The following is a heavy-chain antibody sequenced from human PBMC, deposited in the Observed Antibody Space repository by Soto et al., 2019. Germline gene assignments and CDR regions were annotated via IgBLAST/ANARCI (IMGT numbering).Heavy chain of an antibody. V-gene: IGHV4-59*08. Sequence: TSETLSLTCTVSGGSISSYYWSWIRQHPGKGLEWIGYIYYSGSTYYNPSLQSRVTISIDTSKNQFSLKLSSVTATDTAVYYCASQHYYDSSGYYVVYWGRGTLVTVSS. D-gene: IGHD3-22*01. CDR2: IYYSGST. CDR3: ASQHYYDSSGYYVVY. CDR1: GGSISSYY. J-gene: IGHJ4*02.